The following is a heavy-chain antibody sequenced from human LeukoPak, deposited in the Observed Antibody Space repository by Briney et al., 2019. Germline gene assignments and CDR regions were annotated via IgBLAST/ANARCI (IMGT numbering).Heavy chain of an antibody. V-gene: IGHV1-69*13. J-gene: IGHJ4*02. CDR3: AREGPSGDIVVVPAAM. D-gene: IGHD2-2*01. CDR1: GGTFSSYA. CDR2: IIPIFGTA. Sequence: SVKVSCKASGGTFSSYAISWVRQAPGQGLEWMGGIIPIFGTANYAQKFQGRVTSTADESTSTAYMELSSLRSEDTAVYYCAREGPSGDIVVVPAAMWGQGTLVTVSS.